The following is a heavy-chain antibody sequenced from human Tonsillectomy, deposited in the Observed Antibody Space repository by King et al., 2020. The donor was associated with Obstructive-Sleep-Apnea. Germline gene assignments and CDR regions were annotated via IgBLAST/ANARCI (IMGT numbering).Heavy chain of an antibody. CDR3: AKGAVLRFLEWLPQYSYYFDY. CDR1: GFTFDDYT. J-gene: IGHJ4*02. CDR2: ISWDGGST. Sequence: QLVQSGGVVVQPGGSLRLSCAASGFTFDDYTMHWVRQATGKGLEWVSLISWDGGSTYYADSVKGRFTISRDNSKNSLYLQMNSLRTEDTAWYYCAKGAVLRFLEWLPQYSYYFDYWGQGTLVTVSS. D-gene: IGHD3-3*01. V-gene: IGHV3-43*01.